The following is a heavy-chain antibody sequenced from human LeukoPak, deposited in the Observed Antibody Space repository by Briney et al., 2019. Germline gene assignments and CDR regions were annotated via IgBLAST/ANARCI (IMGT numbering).Heavy chain of an antibody. Sequence: SETLSLTCAVYGGSFSGYYWSWIRQPPGKGLEWIGEINHSGNTNYNPSLKSRVTISIDTSKNQFSLKVISVTAADTAIYYCARESGSYLWRSWLNPWGQGTLVTVSS. CDR2: INHSGNT. V-gene: IGHV4-34*01. J-gene: IGHJ5*02. CDR1: GGSFSGYY. CDR3: ARESGSYLWRSWLNP. D-gene: IGHD3-16*01.